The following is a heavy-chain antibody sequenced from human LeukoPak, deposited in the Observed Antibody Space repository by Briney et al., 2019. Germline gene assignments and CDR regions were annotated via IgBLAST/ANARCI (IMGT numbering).Heavy chain of an antibody. CDR2: IYHSGST. Sequence: SDTLPLTCTVSGYSISSGYFWGWIRQPPGKGLEWIGSIYHSGSTYYNPSLKSRVTISVDTSRNQFSLKLNSVTAADTAVYYCAKSNGYGLIDIWGQGTMVTVSS. V-gene: IGHV4-38-2*02. J-gene: IGHJ3*02. D-gene: IGHD3-22*01. CDR3: AKSNGYGLIDI. CDR1: GYSISSGYF.